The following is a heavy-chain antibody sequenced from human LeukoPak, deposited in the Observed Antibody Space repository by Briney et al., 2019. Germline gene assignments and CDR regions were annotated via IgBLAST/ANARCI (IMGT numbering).Heavy chain of an antibody. CDR1: GFTFNTYA. Sequence: GRSLRLSCSASGFTFNTYAMHWVRQAPGKGLQFVSTISSSGGSTYYAASVKRRFTISRDNSKSTLYLQMSSLRPEDTAVYYCVKPDPARWLQYDYWGQGTLVTVSS. CDR2: ISSSGGST. CDR3: VKPDPARWLQYDY. V-gene: IGHV3-64D*06. D-gene: IGHD5-24*01. J-gene: IGHJ4*02.